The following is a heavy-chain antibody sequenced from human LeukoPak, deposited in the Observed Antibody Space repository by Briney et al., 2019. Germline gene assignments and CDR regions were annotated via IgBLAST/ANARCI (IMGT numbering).Heavy chain of an antibody. V-gene: IGHV3-7*01. CDR3: ARRGTWHSDY. Sequence: GGSLRLSCAASGFTFSGYYMSWVRQVPGKGLEWVATIKQDGSERYYVGSVRGRFTISRDNANNSPYLQMNSLRVEDTAVYYCARRGTWHSDYWGQGTLVTVSS. CDR2: IKQDGSER. D-gene: IGHD3-16*01. J-gene: IGHJ4*02. CDR1: GFTFSGYY.